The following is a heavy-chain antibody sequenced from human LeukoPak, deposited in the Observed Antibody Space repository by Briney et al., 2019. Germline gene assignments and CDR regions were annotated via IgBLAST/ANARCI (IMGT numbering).Heavy chain of an antibody. Sequence: GGSLRLSCAASGFTFSNYAMSWVRQAPGKGLECVSAIRDSGYKTHYADSVRGRFTIYRDNSKDTVYLQMNSLGAPDTAVYYCAKDGGGYCNNSSCWGQGTLVTVSS. CDR1: GFTFSNYA. V-gene: IGHV3-23*01. D-gene: IGHD2-2*01. CDR3: AKDGGGYCNNSSC. CDR2: IRDSGYKT. J-gene: IGHJ4*02.